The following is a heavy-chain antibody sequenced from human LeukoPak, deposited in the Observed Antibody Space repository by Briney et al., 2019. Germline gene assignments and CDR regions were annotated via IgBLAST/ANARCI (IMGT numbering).Heavy chain of an antibody. J-gene: IGHJ6*02. Sequence: GGSLRLSCAASGFTFSSYAMHWVRQAPGKGLEWVAVISYDGSNKYYADSVKGRFTISRDNSKNTLYLQMNSLRAEDTAVYYCARGRVAVSYYYYGMDVWGQGTTVTVSS. D-gene: IGHD6-19*01. V-gene: IGHV3-30-3*01. CDR1: GFTFSSYA. CDR2: ISYDGSNK. CDR3: ARGRVAVSYYYYGMDV.